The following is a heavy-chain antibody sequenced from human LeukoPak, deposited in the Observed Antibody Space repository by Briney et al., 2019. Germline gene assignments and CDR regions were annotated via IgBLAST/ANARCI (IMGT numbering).Heavy chain of an antibody. Sequence: PGGSLRLACAASGVTVRGNYMGSVPGAPGEGVGWGSVIYSAGSTYYADSVKGRFTISRDNSKNTLYLQMNSLRAEDTAVYYCATASGYSSSLELDYWGQGTLVTVSS. J-gene: IGHJ4*02. CDR2: IYSAGST. CDR1: GVTVRGNY. CDR3: ATASGYSSSLELDY. D-gene: IGHD6-13*01. V-gene: IGHV3-66*01.